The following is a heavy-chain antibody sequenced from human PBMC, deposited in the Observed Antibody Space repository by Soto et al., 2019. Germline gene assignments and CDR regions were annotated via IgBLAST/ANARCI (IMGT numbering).Heavy chain of an antibody. D-gene: IGHD6-19*01. CDR2: INPSGGST. V-gene: IGHV1-46*01. J-gene: IGHJ4*01. Sequence: GASVKVSCKASGYTFTSYSLHWVRQAPGQGLEWMGIINPSGGSTSYAQKFQGRVIMTRDTSTSIVYMELSSLRSEDTAVYYCARDAQPKGVAADGASDYWG. CDR3: ARDAQPKGVAADGASDY. CDR1: GYTFTSYS.